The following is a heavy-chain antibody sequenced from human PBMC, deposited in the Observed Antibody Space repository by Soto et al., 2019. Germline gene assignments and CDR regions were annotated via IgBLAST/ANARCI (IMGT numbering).Heavy chain of an antibody. CDR1: GYTFTDYW. Sequence: PGESLKISCKGSGYTFTDYWISWVRQMPGKGLEWMGRIDPSDSYTNYSPSFQGHVTISADKSISTAYLQWSSLKASDTAMYYCGHTTNYGMDVWGQGTTVTVSS. CDR3: GHTTNYGMDV. J-gene: IGHJ6*02. D-gene: IGHD1-1*01. CDR2: IDPSDSYT. V-gene: IGHV5-10-1*01.